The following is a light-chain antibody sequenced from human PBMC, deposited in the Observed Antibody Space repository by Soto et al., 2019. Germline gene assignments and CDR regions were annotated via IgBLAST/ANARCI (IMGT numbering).Light chain of an antibody. V-gene: IGLV2-18*02. CDR1: SSDVGNSNG. Sequence: ALTQPPSVSGSPGPSVAFSCTGTSSDVGNSNGVSWYHQPPGTAPKLMIYDVNNRPSGVPDRFSGSKSGNTASLTISGLQAEDEGDYYCSSYSSSSTYVFGTGTKVTVL. CDR2: DVN. CDR3: SSYSSSSTYV. J-gene: IGLJ1*01.